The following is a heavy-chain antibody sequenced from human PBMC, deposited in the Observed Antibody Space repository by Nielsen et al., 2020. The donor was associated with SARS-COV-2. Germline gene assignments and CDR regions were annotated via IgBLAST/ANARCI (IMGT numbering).Heavy chain of an antibody. CDR1: GFTFSNYW. V-gene: IGHV3-74*01. J-gene: IGHJ6*02. CDR3: ANGIAARGNYYYGMDV. Sequence: GESLKISCAASGFTFSNYWMHWVRQGPGKGLFWVSRISPDGTTTAYADSVKGRFTISRDNAKNSLYLQMNSLRAEDTAVYYCANGIAARGNYYYGMDVWGQGTTVTVSS. CDR2: ISPDGTTT. D-gene: IGHD6-6*01.